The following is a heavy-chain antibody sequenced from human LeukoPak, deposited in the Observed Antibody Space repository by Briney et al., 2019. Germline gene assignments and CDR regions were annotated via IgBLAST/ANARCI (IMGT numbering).Heavy chain of an antibody. CDR3: ARDQGYSYGHSFDY. Sequence: GGSLRLSCAASGFTYSSHNMHCVRQAPGKGLEWVALISYDGSNEYYADSVKGRFTIPRDNSRNTLYLQMNSLRAEDTAVYYCARDQGYSYGHSFDYWGQGTLVTVSS. V-gene: IGHV3-30-3*01. CDR2: ISYDGSNE. D-gene: IGHD5-18*01. CDR1: GFTYSSHN. J-gene: IGHJ4*02.